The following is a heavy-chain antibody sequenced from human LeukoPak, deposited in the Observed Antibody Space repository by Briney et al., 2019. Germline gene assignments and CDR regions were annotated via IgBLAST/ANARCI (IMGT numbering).Heavy chain of an antibody. D-gene: IGHD5-18*01. V-gene: IGHV4-31*02. CDR2: IYYSGST. Sequence: LRLSCAASGFTFSSYAMSWIRQHPGKGLEWIGYIYYSGSTYYNPSLKSRVTISVDTSKNQFSLKLSSVTAADTAVYYCARGGRDTAMVTSLYFDYWGQGTLVTVSS. CDR3: ARGGRDTAMVTSLYFDY. J-gene: IGHJ4*02. CDR1: GFTFSSYA.